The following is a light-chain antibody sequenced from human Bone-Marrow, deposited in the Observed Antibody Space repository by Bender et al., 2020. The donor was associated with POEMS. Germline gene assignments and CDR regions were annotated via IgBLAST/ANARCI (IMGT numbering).Light chain of an antibody. CDR2: DVS. CDR1: VNDVGHYSL. V-gene: IGLV2-14*02. CDR3: TSYTSSTTLV. Sequence: QSALTQPASVSASPGQSITISCTGTVNDVGHYSLVSWYQQHPGKAPKLIIYDVSNRPSGVSNRFSGSKSGNTASLTISGLQADDEADYYCTSYTSSTTLVFGGGTKLTVL. J-gene: IGLJ2*01.